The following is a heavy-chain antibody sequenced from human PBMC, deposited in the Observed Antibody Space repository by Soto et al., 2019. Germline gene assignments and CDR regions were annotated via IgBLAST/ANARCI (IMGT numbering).Heavy chain of an antibody. CDR2: INPNSGGT. V-gene: IGHV1-2*04. D-gene: IGHD6-13*01. J-gene: IGHJ5*02. CDR3: ARSTETRTSIAAAGWFDP. Sequence: GASVKVSCKASGYTFTNYVIHWVRQAPGQGLEWMGWINPNSGGTNYAQKFQGWVTMTRDTSISTAYMELSRLRSDDTAVYYCARSTETRTSIAAAGWFDPWGQGTLVTVSS. CDR1: GYTFTNYV.